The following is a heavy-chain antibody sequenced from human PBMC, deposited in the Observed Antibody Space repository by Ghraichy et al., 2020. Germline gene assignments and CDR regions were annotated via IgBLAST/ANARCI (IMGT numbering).Heavy chain of an antibody. V-gene: IGHV3-53*01. Sequence: GGSLRLSCAASGFTVSNNFLTWVRQAPGKGLEGVSLIYRGGDTYYADSVKGRFTISRDSSKNTLYLQMDSLRAEDTAMYYCGRDVGPWGQGTLVTVSS. CDR2: IYRGGDT. J-gene: IGHJ5*02. D-gene: IGHD1-26*01. CDR1: GFTVSNNF. CDR3: GRDVGP.